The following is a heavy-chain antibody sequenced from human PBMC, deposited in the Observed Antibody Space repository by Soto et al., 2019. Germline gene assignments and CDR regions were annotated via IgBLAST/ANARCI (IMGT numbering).Heavy chain of an antibody. CDR1: GYTFTGYY. V-gene: IGHV1-2*02. CDR2: INPNSGGT. J-gene: IGHJ4*02. CDR3: ARDLLSTYYYDSSGYGFDY. Sequence: GASVKVSCKASGYTFTGYYMHWVREAPGQGLEWMGWINPNSGGTNYAQKFQGRVTMTRDTSISTAYMELSRLRSDDTAVYYCARDLLSTYYYDSSGYGFDYWGQGTLVTVSS. D-gene: IGHD3-22*01.